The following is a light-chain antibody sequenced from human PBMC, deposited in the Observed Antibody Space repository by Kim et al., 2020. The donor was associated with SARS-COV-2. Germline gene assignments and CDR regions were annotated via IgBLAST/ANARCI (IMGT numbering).Light chain of an antibody. CDR1: SLRSYY. V-gene: IGLV3-19*01. CDR3: NSRDSSGNHLV. J-gene: IGLJ2*01. Sequence: SSELTQDPAVSVALGQTVRITCQGDSLRSYYASWYQQNPGQAPVLVIYGKNNRPSGIPDRISGSSSGNTASLTITGAQAEDEADYYCNSRDSSGNHLVFG. CDR2: GKN.